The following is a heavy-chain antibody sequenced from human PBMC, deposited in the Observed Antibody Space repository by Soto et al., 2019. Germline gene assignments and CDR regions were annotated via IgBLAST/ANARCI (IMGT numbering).Heavy chain of an antibody. V-gene: IGHV3-30*18. J-gene: IGHJ6*02. CDR1: GFTFSSYG. D-gene: IGHD6-13*01. CDR3: AKDPDTAAGYYYYGMDV. Sequence: QVQLVESGGGVVQPGRSLRLSCAASGFTFSSYGMHRVRQAPGKGLEWVAVISYDGSNKYYADSVKGRFTISRDNSKNTLYLQMNSLRAEDTAVYYCAKDPDTAAGYYYYGMDVWGQGTTVTVSS. CDR2: ISYDGSNK.